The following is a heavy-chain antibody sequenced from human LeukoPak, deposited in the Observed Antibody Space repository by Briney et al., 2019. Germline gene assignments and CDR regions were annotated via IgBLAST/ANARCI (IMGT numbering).Heavy chain of an antibody. D-gene: IGHD3-22*01. J-gene: IGHJ3*02. CDR3: AGHLYYCSSGYYHRRGAFDI. Sequence: GRSLRLSCAASGFTFSSYGMHWVRQAPGKGLEWVAVIWYDGSNKYYADSVKGRFTISRDNSKNTLYLQMNSLRAEDTAVYYFAGHLYYCSSGYYHRRGAFDIWGQGTMVTVSS. CDR2: IWYDGSNK. CDR1: GFTFSSYG. V-gene: IGHV3-33*01.